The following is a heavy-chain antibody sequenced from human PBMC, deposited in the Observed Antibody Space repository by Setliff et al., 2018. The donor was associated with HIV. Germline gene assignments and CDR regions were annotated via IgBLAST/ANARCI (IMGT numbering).Heavy chain of an antibody. V-gene: IGHV1-2*07. J-gene: IGHJ4*02. Sequence: ASVKVSCKASGYTFTYYDINWVRQASGQGLEWMGFMNPNNGDTGYGHRFQGRVTMTRDRSISTAYMELSSLRSDDTAVYYCATRPGSGFQYYHLDFWGQGTLVTVSS. CDR2: MNPNNGDT. CDR1: GYTFTYYD. D-gene: IGHD5-12*01. CDR3: ATRPGSGFQYYHLDF.